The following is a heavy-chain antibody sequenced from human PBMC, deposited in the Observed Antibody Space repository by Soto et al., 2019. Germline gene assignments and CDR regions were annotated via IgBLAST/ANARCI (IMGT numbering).Heavy chain of an antibody. CDR1: GFTFSSYA. CDR2: ISSNGGST. Sequence: EVQLVESGGGLVQPGGSLRLSCAASGFTFSSYAMHWVRQAPGKGLEYVSAISSNGGSTYYANSVKGRFTLSRDNSKNTLYLQMGSLRAEDMAVYYCARQSYSSYYFDYWGQGTLVTVSS. V-gene: IGHV3-64*01. D-gene: IGHD6-13*01. J-gene: IGHJ4*02. CDR3: ARQSYSSYYFDY.